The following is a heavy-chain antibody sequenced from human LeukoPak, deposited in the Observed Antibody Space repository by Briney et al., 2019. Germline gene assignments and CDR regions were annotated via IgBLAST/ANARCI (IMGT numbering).Heavy chain of an antibody. D-gene: IGHD5-18*01. J-gene: IGHJ6*03. CDR3: AREGYSYGYYYYMDV. V-gene: IGHV4-34*01. CDR2: INHSGST. Sequence: SETLSLTCAVYGGSFSGYYWSWIRQPPGKGLEWIGEINHSGSTNYNPSLKSRVTISVDTSKNQFSLKLSSVTAADTAVYYCAREGYSYGYYYYMDVWGKGTTVTVSS. CDR1: GGSFSGYY.